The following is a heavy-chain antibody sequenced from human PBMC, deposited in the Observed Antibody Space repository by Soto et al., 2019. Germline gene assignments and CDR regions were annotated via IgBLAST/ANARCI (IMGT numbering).Heavy chain of an antibody. J-gene: IGHJ5*02. CDR3: VRDGGDNWFDP. D-gene: IGHD3-16*01. Sequence: SETLSLTRTVSGGSISSGDYYWSWIRQPPGKGLEWIGYIYYSGSTFYNPSLKNRVTISLDTSKIQFSLKLSSVTAADTAVYYCVRDGGDNWFDPWGQGTLVTAPQ. CDR1: GGSISSGDYY. V-gene: IGHV4-30-4*01. CDR2: IYYSGST.